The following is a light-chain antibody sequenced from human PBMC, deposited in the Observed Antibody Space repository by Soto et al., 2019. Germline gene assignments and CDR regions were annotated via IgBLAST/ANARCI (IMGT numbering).Light chain of an antibody. CDR3: AAWDDSLNGVI. J-gene: IGLJ2*01. Sequence: QSVLTQPPSASGTPGQRVTISCSGSSSNIGGNTVNWYQQLPGTAPKLLIYGNNQRPSGVPDRFSGSKSGTSASLAISGLQSEDEADYYCAAWDDSLNGVIFGGGTQLTVL. CDR1: SSNIGGNT. V-gene: IGLV1-44*01. CDR2: GNN.